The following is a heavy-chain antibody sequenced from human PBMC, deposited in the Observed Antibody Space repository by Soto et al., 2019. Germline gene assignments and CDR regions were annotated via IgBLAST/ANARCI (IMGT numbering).Heavy chain of an antibody. CDR3: ARDFGFLEWLPSKYYYYGMYV. CDR2: ISAYNGNT. CDR1: GYTFPCYG. J-gene: IGHJ6*02. V-gene: IGHV1-18*01. D-gene: IGHD3-3*01. Sequence: GPSVKVGCKASGYTFPCYGISWVRQAPGQGLAWMGWISAYNGNTNYAQKIQGRVTMTTDTSTSTAYMELRSLRSDDTAVYYCARDFGFLEWLPSKYYYYGMYVWAQGITVTVYS.